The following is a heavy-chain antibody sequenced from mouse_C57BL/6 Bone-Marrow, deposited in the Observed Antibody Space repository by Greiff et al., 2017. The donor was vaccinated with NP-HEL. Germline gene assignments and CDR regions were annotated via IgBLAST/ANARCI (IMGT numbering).Heavy chain of an antibody. Sequence: VKLQESGAELVKPGASVKLSCKASGYTFTEYTIHWVKQRSGQGLEWIGWFYPGSGSIKYNEKFKDKATLTADKSSSTVYMDLSRLTSDDSAVYFCARHGDYFGSSYGYFDVWGTGTTVTVSS. V-gene: IGHV1-62-2*01. J-gene: IGHJ1*03. CDR2: FYPGSGSI. D-gene: IGHD1-1*01. CDR1: GYTFTEYT. CDR3: ARHGDYFGSSYGYFDV.